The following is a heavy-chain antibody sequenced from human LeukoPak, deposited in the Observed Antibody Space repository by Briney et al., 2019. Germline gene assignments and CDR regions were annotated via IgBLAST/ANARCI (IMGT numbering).Heavy chain of an antibody. CDR3: AHRPDNYYDSSGYYYGEYFQH. CDR2: IYWDDDK. V-gene: IGHV2-5*02. D-gene: IGHD3-22*01. J-gene: IGHJ1*01. CDR1: GFSLSTSGVG. Sequence: SGPTLVKPTQTLTLTCTFSGFSLSTSGVGVGWIRQPPGKALEWLALIYWDDDKRYSPSLKSRLTITKDTSKNQVVLTMTNMDPVDTATYYCAHRPDNYYDSSGYYYGEYFQHWGQGTLVTVSS.